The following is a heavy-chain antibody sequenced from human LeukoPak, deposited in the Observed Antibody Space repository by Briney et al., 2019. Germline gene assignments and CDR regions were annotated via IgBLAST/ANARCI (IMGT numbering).Heavy chain of an antibody. CDR1: GGSFSGYY. V-gene: IGHV4-34*01. D-gene: IGHD3-22*01. CDR3: ARRYYYYDSSGYAFDI. CDR2: INHSGST. J-gene: IGHJ3*02. Sequence: SETLSLTCAVYGGSFSGYYWSWIRQPPGKGLEWIGEINHSGSTNYNPPLKSRVTISVDTSKNQFSLKLSSVTAADTAVYYCARRYYYYDSSGYAFDIWGQGTMVTVSS.